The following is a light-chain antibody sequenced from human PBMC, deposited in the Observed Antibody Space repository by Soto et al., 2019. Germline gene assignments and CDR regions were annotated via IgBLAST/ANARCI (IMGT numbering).Light chain of an antibody. V-gene: IGKV3-20*01. CDR2: GAS. Sequence: SVFTQSPGTLSLSPGERATLSCRASQSVSSSYLAWYQQKPGQAPRLLIYGASTRATGIPDRFSGGGSGTDFTLTISRLEPEDFAVYYCQQHGSSPPTFGGGTKVEIK. CDR1: QSVSSSY. CDR3: QQHGSSPPT. J-gene: IGKJ4*01.